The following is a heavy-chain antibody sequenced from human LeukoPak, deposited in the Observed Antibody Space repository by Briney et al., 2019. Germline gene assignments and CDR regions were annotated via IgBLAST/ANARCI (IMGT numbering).Heavy chain of an antibody. J-gene: IGHJ4*02. V-gene: IGHV4-59*01. CDR2: IYYSGST. CDR3: ARSPDSGCFDY. D-gene: IGHD5-12*01. CDR1: GGSISSYY. Sequence: SETLSLTCTVSGGSISSYYWSWIRQPPGKGLEWIGYIYYSGSTNYNPSLKSRVTISVDTSKNQFSLKLSSVTAADTAVYYCARSPDSGCFDYWGQGTLVTVSS.